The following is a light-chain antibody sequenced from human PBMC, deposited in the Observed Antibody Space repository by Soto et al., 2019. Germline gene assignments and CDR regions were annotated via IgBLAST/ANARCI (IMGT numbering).Light chain of an antibody. J-gene: IGLJ2*01. CDR2: DVS. CDR1: SSDVGGYNY. V-gene: IGLV2-11*01. Sequence: QSALTQPRSVSGSPGQSVTISCTGTSSDVGGYNYVSWYQQHPGKAPKLMIYDVSKRPSGVPDRFSGSKSGNTASLTISGLQGEDEADYYCCSDAGSYSVLFGGGTKLTVL. CDR3: CSDAGSYSVL.